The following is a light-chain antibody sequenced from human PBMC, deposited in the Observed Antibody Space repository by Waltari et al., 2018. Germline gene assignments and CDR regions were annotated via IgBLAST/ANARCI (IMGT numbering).Light chain of an antibody. CDR1: QGVSSS. J-gene: IGKJ1*01. CDR2: DAS. CDR3: QQRSNWPPWT. Sequence: EIVLTQSPATLSLSPGERATLSCRASQGVSSSLAWYQQKPGQAPRLLIYDASNRATGIPARFSGSRSGTDFTLTISSLEPEDFAVYYCQQRSNWPPWTFGQGTKVEI. V-gene: IGKV3-11*01.